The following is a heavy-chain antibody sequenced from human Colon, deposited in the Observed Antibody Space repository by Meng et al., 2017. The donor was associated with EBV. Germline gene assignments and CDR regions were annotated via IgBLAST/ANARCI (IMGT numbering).Heavy chain of an antibody. Sequence: QVQLLGSGPGLVKPSDPLSRTYTVSGDALSGTNWWSWVRQPPGKGLECIGEIYHSGSTNYNPSLKRRVTISVDKSKNQFSLKLNSVTAADTAVYYCARTAYFDFQRAFGYWGQGTLVTVSS. J-gene: IGHJ4*02. CDR2: IYHSGST. V-gene: IGHV4-4*02. CDR1: GDALSGTNW. D-gene: IGHD2/OR15-2a*01. CDR3: ARTAYFDFQRAFGY.